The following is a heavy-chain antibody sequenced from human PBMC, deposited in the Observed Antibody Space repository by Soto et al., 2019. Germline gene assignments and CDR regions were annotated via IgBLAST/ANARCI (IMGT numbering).Heavy chain of an antibody. CDR2: VFSDGPT. V-gene: IGHV4-39*01. CDR3: ASQAEFGSTSCYGY. J-gene: IGHJ4*02. CDR1: GASISSGSYY. D-gene: IGHD2-2*01. Sequence: QLQLQESGPGLVKPSETLSLTCTVSGASISSGSYYWGWVRQPPGMGLEWIANVFSDGPTYYCPSVSGRVAISVDTTNTQFSLRLRSVTTADTAVYYCASQAEFGSTSCYGYWGQGTLVTVAS.